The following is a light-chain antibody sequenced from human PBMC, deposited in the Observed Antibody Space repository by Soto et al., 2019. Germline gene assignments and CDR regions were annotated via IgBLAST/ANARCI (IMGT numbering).Light chain of an antibody. CDR2: GAS. Sequence: ENVLTQSPGTLSLSPGERATLSCRASQSVRSSYLAWYQQKPGQAPRLLIYGASSRATGIPDRFSGGGSGTDFTLTISRLEPEDFAVYYCQQYGSSPTLGQGTKVGIK. V-gene: IGKV3-20*01. CDR3: QQYGSSPT. CDR1: QSVRSSY. J-gene: IGKJ1*01.